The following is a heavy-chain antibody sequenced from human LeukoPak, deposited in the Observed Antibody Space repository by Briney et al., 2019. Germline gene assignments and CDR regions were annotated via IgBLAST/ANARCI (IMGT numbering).Heavy chain of an antibody. Sequence: SETLSLTCTVSGGSISSYYWSWIWQPPGKGLEWIGYIYYSGSTNFNPSLKSRVTISVDTSKNQFSLKLSSVTAADTAVYYCARYGGSSPYYYMDVWGKGTTVTVSS. CDR2: IYYSGST. J-gene: IGHJ6*03. D-gene: IGHD1-26*01. V-gene: IGHV4-59*01. CDR3: ARYGGSSPYYYMDV. CDR1: GGSISSYY.